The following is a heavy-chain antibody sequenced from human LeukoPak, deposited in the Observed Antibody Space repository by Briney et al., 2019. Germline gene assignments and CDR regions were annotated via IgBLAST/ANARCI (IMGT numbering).Heavy chain of an antibody. CDR3: ASDWNYYDSSGYSL. Sequence: GGSLRLSCAASGFTFSSYGMHWVRQAPGKGLEWVAVIWYDGSNKYYADSVKGRFTISRDNSKNTLYLQMNSLRAEDTAVYYCASDWNYYDSSGYSLWGQGTLVTVSS. CDR1: GFTFSSYG. J-gene: IGHJ4*02. CDR2: IWYDGSNK. V-gene: IGHV3-30*02. D-gene: IGHD3-22*01.